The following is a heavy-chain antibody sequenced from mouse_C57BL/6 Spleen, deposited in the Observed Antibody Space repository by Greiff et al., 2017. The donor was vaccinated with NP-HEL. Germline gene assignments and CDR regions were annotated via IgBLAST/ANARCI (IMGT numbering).Heavy chain of an antibody. CDR1: GYTFTDYE. V-gene: IGHV1-15*01. CDR2: IDPETGGT. CDR3: TRQLFAY. D-gene: IGHD4-1*02. J-gene: IGHJ3*01. Sequence: VKLQQSGAELVRPGASVTLSCKASGYTFTDYEMHWVKQTPVHGLEWIGAIDPETGGTAYNQKFKGKAILTADKSSSTAYPELRSLTSEDSALYYCTRQLFAYWGQGTLVTVSA.